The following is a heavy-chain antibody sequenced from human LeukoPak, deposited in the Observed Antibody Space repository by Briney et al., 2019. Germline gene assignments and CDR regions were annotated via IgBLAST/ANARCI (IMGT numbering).Heavy chain of an antibody. CDR1: GGSISSYY. V-gene: IGHV4-59*12. D-gene: IGHD1-7*01. J-gene: IGHJ5*02. CDR3: ARASTPYNWNYGKRNWFDP. CDR2: IYYSGST. Sequence: PSETLSLTCTVSGGSISSYYWSWIRQPPGKGLEWIGYIYYSGSTNYNPSLKSRVTISVDTSKNQFSLKLSSVTAADTAVYYCARASTPYNWNYGKRNWFDPWGQGTLVTVSS.